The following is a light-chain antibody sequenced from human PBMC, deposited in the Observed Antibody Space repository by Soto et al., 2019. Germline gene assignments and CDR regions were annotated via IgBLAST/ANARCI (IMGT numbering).Light chain of an antibody. J-gene: IGKJ4*01. CDR1: QGIGST. V-gene: IGKV3-15*01. CDR2: DAS. CDR3: QRYKYWPLT. Sequence: VITQSPATLSVSPGEGATLSCRASQGIGSTLAWYQHKPGPTPRLLIYDASTRATGVPARFSGSGSGTVGTLNINRLKSEDGEVDDCQRYKYWPLTFSGGTKVDIK.